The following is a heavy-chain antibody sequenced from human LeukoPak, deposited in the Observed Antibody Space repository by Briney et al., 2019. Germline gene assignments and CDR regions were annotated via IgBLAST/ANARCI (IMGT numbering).Heavy chain of an antibody. CDR2: INHSGST. CDR3: ARGRGDGLGYCSGGSCYDYFDY. V-gene: IGHV4-34*01. J-gene: IGHJ4*02. CDR1: GGSFSGYY. Sequence: PSETLSLTRAVYGGSFSGYYWSWIRQPPGKGLEWIGEINHSGSTNYNPSLKSRVTISVDTSKNQFSLKLSSVTAADTAVYYCARGRGDGLGYCSGGSCYDYFDYWGQGTLVTVSS. D-gene: IGHD2-15*01.